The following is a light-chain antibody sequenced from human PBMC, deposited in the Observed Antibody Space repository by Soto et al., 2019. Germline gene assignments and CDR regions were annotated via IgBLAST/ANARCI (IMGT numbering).Light chain of an antibody. CDR3: QQSYSTPFS. J-gene: IGKJ3*01. V-gene: IGKV1-39*01. Sequence: DIQMTQSPSSLSASVGDRVTITCRASQSISSYLNWYQQKPGKAPKHLIYDASSLQSGVPSRFRGSGSGPDFTLTISSLQHEDFATYYCQQSYSTPFSFGHGTKVDIK. CDR1: QSISSY. CDR2: DAS.